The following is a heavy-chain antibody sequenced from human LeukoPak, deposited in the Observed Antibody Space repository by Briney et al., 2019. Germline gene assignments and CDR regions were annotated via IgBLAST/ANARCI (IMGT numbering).Heavy chain of an antibody. CDR3: ARGDLDTAMVRRYYFDY. V-gene: IGHV3-21*01. D-gene: IGHD5-18*01. CDR1: GFTFRSYS. Sequence: GGSLRLSCAASGFTFRSYSMNWVRQAPGKGLEWVSSISSGTSYIYYADSMKGRFTISRDNAKNSLYLQMNSLRAEDTAVYYCARGDLDTAMVRRYYFDYWGQGTLVTVPS. J-gene: IGHJ4*02. CDR2: ISSGTSYI.